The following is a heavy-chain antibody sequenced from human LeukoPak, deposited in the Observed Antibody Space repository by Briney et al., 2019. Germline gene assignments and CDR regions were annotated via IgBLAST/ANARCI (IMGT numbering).Heavy chain of an antibody. CDR2: IIPIFGTA. V-gene: IGHV1-69*13. CDR1: GGTFSSYA. D-gene: IGHD3-10*01. Sequence: SVKVSCKASGGTFSSYAISWVRQAPGQGLEWMGGIIPIFGTASYAQKFQGRVTITADESTSTAYMELSSLRSEDTAVYYCARTPQIYYGDYSYYYGMDVWGQGTTVTVSS. J-gene: IGHJ6*02. CDR3: ARTPQIYYGDYSYYYGMDV.